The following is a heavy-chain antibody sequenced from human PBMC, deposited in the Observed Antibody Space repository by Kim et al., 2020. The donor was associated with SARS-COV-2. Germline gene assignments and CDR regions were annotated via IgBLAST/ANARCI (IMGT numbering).Heavy chain of an antibody. D-gene: IGHD5-18*01. CDR1: GGTFTTYA. J-gene: IGHJ4*02. Sequence: SVKVSCKASGGTFTTYAISWVRQAPGQGLEWLGGIIPMIGAGINTQKFQDRVMIRADESASTAYMELSSLRSDDTAVYYCASGDSYGNVYEFWGLGTLVTVSS. V-gene: IGHV1-69*13. CDR2: IIPMIGAG. CDR3: ASGDSYGNVYEF.